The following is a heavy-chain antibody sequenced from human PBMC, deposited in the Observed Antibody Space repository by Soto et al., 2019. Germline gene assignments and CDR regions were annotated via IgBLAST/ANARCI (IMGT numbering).Heavy chain of an antibody. CDR2: INAGNGNT. Sequence: ASVKVSWKASGYTFTGYALNWVRQAPGQKLEWIRWINAGNGNTKYSQKFQGRVTITRDTSASTAYMELSSLRSEATAVYYCARAVGGHPSNLAYWGQGTLDTGSS. V-gene: IGHV1-3*01. J-gene: IGHJ4*02. CDR1: GYTFTGYA. CDR3: ARAVGGHPSNLAY.